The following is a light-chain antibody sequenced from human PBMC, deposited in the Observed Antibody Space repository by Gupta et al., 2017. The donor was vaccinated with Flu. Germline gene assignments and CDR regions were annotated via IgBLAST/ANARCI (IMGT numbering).Light chain of an antibody. Sequence: DIQMTQSPSSLSASVGDRVTITCRASQSISSYLNWYQQKPGKAPKLLIYAASSLQSGVPSRFSGSGCGTDFTLTISSRQPEDFATYYCQQHDSISTWTFGQGTKVEIK. CDR1: QSISSY. J-gene: IGKJ1*01. CDR2: AAS. V-gene: IGKV1-39*01. CDR3: QQHDSISTWT.